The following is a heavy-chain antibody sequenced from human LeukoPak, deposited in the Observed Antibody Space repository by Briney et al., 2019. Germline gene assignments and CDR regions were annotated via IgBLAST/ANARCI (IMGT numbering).Heavy chain of an antibody. Sequence: SVKVSCKPSGYTFTSYSISWVRQAPGQGLEWMGRIIPILGIANYAQKFQGRVTITADKSTSTAYMELSSLRSEDTAVYYCARAISMVRGVSAFDIWGQGTMVTVSS. CDR3: ARAISMVRGVSAFDI. CDR1: GYTFTSYS. J-gene: IGHJ3*02. CDR2: IIPILGIA. D-gene: IGHD3-10*01. V-gene: IGHV1-69*04.